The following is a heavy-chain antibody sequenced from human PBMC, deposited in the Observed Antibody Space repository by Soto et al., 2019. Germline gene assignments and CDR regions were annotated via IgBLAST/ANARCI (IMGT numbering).Heavy chain of an antibody. D-gene: IGHD5-18*01. CDR2: IYPGDSDT. CDR3: ARHITAGAWPDTAMVTLAY. Sequence: GESLKISCKGSGYSFTSYWIGWVRQMPGKGLEWMGIIYPGDSDTRYSPSFQGQVTISADKSISTAYLQWSSLKASDTAMYYCARHITAGAWPDTAMVTLAYWGQGTLVTVSS. J-gene: IGHJ4*02. V-gene: IGHV5-51*01. CDR1: GYSFTSYW.